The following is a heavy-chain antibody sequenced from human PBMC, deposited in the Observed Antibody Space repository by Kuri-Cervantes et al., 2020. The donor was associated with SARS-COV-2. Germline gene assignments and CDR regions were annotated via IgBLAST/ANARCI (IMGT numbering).Heavy chain of an antibody. CDR1: GFTFSSYW. CDR2: IKQDGSEK. CDR3: ATGVRGYSYGPDY. J-gene: IGHJ4*02. D-gene: IGHD5-18*01. V-gene: IGHV3-7*05. Sequence: GESLKISCAASGFTFSSYWMSRVRQAPGKGLEWVANIKQDGSEKYYVDSVKGRFTISRDNAKNSLYLQMNSLRAEDTAVYYCATGVRGYSYGPDYWGQGTLVTVSS.